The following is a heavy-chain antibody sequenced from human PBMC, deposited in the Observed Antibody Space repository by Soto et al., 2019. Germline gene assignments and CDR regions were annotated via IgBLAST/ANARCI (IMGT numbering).Heavy chain of an antibody. CDR1: GFTFSSYS. V-gene: IGHV3-48*02. Sequence: GGSLRLSCAASGFTFSSYSMNWVRQAPGKGLEWVSYISSSSSTIYYADSVKGRFTISRDNAKNSLYLQMNSLRDEDTAVYYCAKVKRSIVGAIHFDYWGQGTLVTVSS. CDR3: AKVKRSIVGAIHFDY. J-gene: IGHJ4*02. CDR2: ISSSSSTI. D-gene: IGHD1-26*01.